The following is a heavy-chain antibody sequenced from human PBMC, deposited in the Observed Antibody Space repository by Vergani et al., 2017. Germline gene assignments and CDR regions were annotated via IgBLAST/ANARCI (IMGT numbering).Heavy chain of an antibody. V-gene: IGHV3-23*01. CDR3: AKDVEGPTSFFDY. J-gene: IGHJ4*02. CDR1: GVTFSSYA. Sequence: EVQLLESGGGLVQPGGSLRLSCAASGVTFSSYAMSWVRQAPGKGLEWVSAISGSGGSTYYADSVKGRFTISRDNSKNTLYLQMNSLRAEDTAVYYCAKDVEGPTSFFDYWGQGTLVTVSS. D-gene: IGHD6-6*01. CDR2: ISGSGGST.